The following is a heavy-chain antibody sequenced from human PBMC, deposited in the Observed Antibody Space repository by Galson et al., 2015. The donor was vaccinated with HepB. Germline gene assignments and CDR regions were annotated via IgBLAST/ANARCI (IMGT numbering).Heavy chain of an antibody. J-gene: IGHJ6*03. D-gene: IGHD6-19*01. Sequence: SVKVSCKASGYTFTSYDINWVRQATGQGLEWMGWMNPNSGNTGYAQKFQGRVTMTRNTSISTAYMELSSLRSEDTAVYYCARGYSSGFHHTYYYYYMDVWGKGTTVTVSS. CDR2: MNPNSGNT. V-gene: IGHV1-8*01. CDR3: ARGYSSGFHHTYYYYYMDV. CDR1: GYTFTSYD.